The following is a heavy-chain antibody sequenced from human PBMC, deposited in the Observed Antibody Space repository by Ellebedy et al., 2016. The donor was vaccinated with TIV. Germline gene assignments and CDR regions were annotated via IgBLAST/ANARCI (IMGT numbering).Heavy chain of an antibody. CDR2: ISYDGSNK. CDR3: AKEPGDV. CDR1: GFTFSSYA. J-gene: IGHJ6*02. Sequence: GGSLRLSXAASGFTFSSYAMHWVRQAPGKGLEWVAVISYDGSNKYYADSVKGRFTISRDNSKNTLYLQMNSLRAEDTAVYYCAKEPGDVWGQGTTVTVSS. V-gene: IGHV3-30-3*01.